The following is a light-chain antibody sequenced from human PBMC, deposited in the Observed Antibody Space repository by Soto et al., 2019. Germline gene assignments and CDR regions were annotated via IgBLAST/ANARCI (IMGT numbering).Light chain of an antibody. CDR1: QSVSSSY. CDR2: GAS. V-gene: IGKV3-20*01. Sequence: EIVLTQSPGTLSLSPGERATLSCRASQSVSSSYLAWYQQKPGQAPRLLSYGASSRATGIPDRFSGSGSGTAFPLTFSRLEPEDFAVYYFHQYGSSPWTFGQGTKV. J-gene: IGKJ1*01. CDR3: HQYGSSPWT.